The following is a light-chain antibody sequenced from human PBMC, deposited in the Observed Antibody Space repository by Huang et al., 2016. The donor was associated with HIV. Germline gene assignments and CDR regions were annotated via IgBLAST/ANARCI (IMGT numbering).Light chain of an antibody. CDR1: QSISSY. CDR2: AAS. CDR3: QQSYSSPRT. J-gene: IGKJ2*01. Sequence: DIQLTQSPSSLSASVGDRVTLTCRASQSISSYLNWYQQRPGKAPKLLIYAASTLQSGVPSRFSGSGYETDFTLTISSLQPEDFATYYCQQSYSSPRTFGQGTNLEIK. V-gene: IGKV1-39*01.